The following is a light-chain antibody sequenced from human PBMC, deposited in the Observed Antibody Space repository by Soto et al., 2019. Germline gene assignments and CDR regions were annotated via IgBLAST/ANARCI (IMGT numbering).Light chain of an antibody. CDR2: EVT. CDR1: SSDVGAYKY. CDR3: NSYVGEDIWV. V-gene: IGLV2-8*01. J-gene: IGLJ3*02. Sequence: QSVLTQPPSASGSPGQSVTISCTGTSSDVGAYKYVSWYQQYPGKAPKLMIYEVTKRPSGVTDRFSGSKSGNTASLTVSGLQGEDEADYYCNSYVGEDIWVFGGGTKVTVL.